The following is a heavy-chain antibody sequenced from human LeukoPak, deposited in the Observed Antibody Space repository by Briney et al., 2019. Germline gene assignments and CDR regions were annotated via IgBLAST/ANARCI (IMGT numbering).Heavy chain of an antibody. J-gene: IGHJ3*02. D-gene: IGHD2-21*01. CDR1: GFTVSTNY. CDR3: ARDRYSRRGTGFDI. Sequence: GGSLRLSCAASGFTVSTNYMSWVRQAPGKGLEWVSVLYSSVNAYYADSVKGRFTLSRDNINNMLFLQMDNLRAEDTAVYYCARDRYSRRGTGFDIWGQGTTAIVSS. V-gene: IGHV3-66*01. CDR2: LYSSVNA.